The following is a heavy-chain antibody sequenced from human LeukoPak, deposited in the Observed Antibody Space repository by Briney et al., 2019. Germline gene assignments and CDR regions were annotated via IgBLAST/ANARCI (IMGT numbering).Heavy chain of an antibody. V-gene: IGHV3-7*01. D-gene: IGHD2-2*02. CDR1: GFTFSTYW. J-gene: IGHJ4*02. CDR2: IKQDGSVK. Sequence: QPGGSLRLSCVVSGFTFSTYWMSWVRQAPGKGLECVATIKQDGSVKNYGDSVQGRFTISRDNAKNSLYLQMHSLRVEDTAVYYCAREVVYCSSTSCYTRGPFDYWGQGTLVTVSS. CDR3: AREVVYCSSTSCYTRGPFDY.